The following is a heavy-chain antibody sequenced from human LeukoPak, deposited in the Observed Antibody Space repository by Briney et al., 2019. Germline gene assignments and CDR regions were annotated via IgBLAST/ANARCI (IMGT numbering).Heavy chain of an antibody. CDR2: ISYDGSNK. CDR1: VFTFSSYG. Sequence: WRSLRLSCAASVFTFSSYGMHWVRQAPGKGLEWVAVISYDGSNKYYADSVKGRFTISRDNSKNTLYLQMNSLRAEDTAVYYCAKYSSTTNYYYGMDVWGQGTTVAVSS. CDR3: AKYSSTTNYYYGMDV. V-gene: IGHV3-30*18. J-gene: IGHJ6*02. D-gene: IGHD5-18*01.